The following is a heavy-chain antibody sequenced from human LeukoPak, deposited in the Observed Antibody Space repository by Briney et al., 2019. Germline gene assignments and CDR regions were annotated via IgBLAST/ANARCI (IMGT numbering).Heavy chain of an antibody. V-gene: IGHV3-48*01. CDR3: ARDLDGSSGYDLDY. J-gene: IGHJ4*02. CDR2: ISSSSSTI. D-gene: IGHD3-22*01. CDR1: GFTFSSYS. Sequence: PGGSLRLSCAASGFTFSSYSMNWVRQAPGKGLEWVSYISSSSSTIYYADSVKGRFTISRDNAKNSLYLQMNSLRAEDTSVYYCARDLDGSSGYDLDYWGQGTLVTVSS.